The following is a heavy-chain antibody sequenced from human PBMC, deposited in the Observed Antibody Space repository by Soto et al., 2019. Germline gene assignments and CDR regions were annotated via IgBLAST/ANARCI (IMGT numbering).Heavy chain of an antibody. J-gene: IGHJ4*02. CDR3: AKDRMYFTMTTVTTNFDS. CDR2: ISGSGGST. D-gene: IGHD4-17*01. V-gene: IGHV3-23*01. CDR1: AGTFSRCA. Sequence: PGGSLRLPWGGSAGTFSRCAIIGGRHAPGKGLEWVSAISGSGGSTYYADSVKGRFTISRDNSKNTLYLQMNSLRAEDTAVYYCAKDRMYFTMTTVTTNFDSWGQGTLVTVSS.